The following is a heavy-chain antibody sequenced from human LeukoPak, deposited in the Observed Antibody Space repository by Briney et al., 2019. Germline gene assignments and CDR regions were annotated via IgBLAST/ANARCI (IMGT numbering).Heavy chain of an antibody. Sequence: ASVKVSCKASGYTFTGYYMYWVRQAPGQGLEWMGWINPNSGGTNYAQKFQGRVTMTRDTSISTAYMELSRLRSDDTAVYYCARLRPSMVRGVIRGGNWFDPWGQGTLVTVSS. CDR2: INPNSGGT. CDR1: GYTFTGYY. V-gene: IGHV1-2*02. D-gene: IGHD3-10*01. J-gene: IGHJ5*02. CDR3: ARLRPSMVRGVIRGGNWFDP.